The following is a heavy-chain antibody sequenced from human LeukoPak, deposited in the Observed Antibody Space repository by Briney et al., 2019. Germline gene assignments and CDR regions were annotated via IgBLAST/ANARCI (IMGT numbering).Heavy chain of an antibody. CDR1: GGSISSGGYY. CDR3: ASVPTGGYAYFDY. J-gene: IGHJ4*02. V-gene: IGHV4-31*03. Sequence: TSETLSLTCTVSGGSISSGGYYWSWVRQHPGKGLEWIEYIYYSGSTYYNPSLKSRVTISVDTSKNQFSLKLSSVTAADTAVYYCASVPTGGYAYFDYWGQGTLVTVSS. CDR2: IYYSGST. D-gene: IGHD5-12*01.